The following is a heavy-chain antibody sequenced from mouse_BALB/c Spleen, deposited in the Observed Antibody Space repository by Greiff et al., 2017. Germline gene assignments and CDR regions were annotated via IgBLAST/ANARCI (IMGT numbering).Heavy chain of an antibody. D-gene: IGHD1-1*01. CDR3: TRMGSLRNAMDY. CDR1: GYTFTSYW. Sequence: VQLQQPGAELVRPGASVKLSCKASGYTFTSYWINWVKQRPGQGLEWIGNIYPSDSYTNYNQKFKDKATLTVDKSSSTAYMQLSSPTSEDSAVYYCTRMGSLRNAMDYWGQGTSVTVSS. CDR2: IYPSDSYT. V-gene: IGHV1-69*02. J-gene: IGHJ4*01.